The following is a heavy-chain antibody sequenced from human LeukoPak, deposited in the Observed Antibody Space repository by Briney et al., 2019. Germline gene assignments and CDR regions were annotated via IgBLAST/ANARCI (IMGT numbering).Heavy chain of an antibody. D-gene: IGHD3-10*01. CDR2: VYPGDSDT. V-gene: IGHV5-51*01. CDR1: GYKISSYW. J-gene: IGHJ4*02. CDR3: VRSPRGLIYYFDY. Sequence: GESLKIPCKGSGYKISSYWIGWVRQMPGKGLEWMGMVYPGDSDTRYSPSFEGLVTVSADKSISTAYLQWRRLQATDTAMYYCVRSPRGLIYYFDYWGQGTLVTVSS.